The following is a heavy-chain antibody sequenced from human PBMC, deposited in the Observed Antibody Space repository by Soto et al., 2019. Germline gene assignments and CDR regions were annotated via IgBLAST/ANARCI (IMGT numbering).Heavy chain of an antibody. D-gene: IGHD3-22*01. V-gene: IGHV3-30*03. Sequence: GGSLRLSCAASGFTFSSYCMHWVRQAPGKGLEWVAVISYDGSNKYYADSVKGRFTISRDNSKNTLYLQMKSLRAEETAVYYCAGRLSGKGRNRYYDSSGYYYGTFDIWGQGTMVTVSS. CDR3: AGRLSGKGRNRYYDSSGYYYGTFDI. J-gene: IGHJ3*02. CDR1: GFTFSSYC. CDR2: ISYDGSNK.